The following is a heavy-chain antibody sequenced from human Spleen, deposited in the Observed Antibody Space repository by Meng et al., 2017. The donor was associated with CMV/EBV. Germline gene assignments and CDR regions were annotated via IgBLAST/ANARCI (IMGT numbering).Heavy chain of an antibody. D-gene: IGHD3-10*01. CDR3: AIDLARTPMVLEE. CDR2: IDPFNTRA. Sequence: LTTHHLHWVRQASGQNFEWMGTIDPFNTRATIAQRFQGRVMMTRDTVRITRGTATSRVYMEVTSLTFEDTAVYFCAIDLARTPMVLEEWGQGSLVTVSS. J-gene: IGHJ4*02. V-gene: IGHV1-46*01. CDR1: LTTHH.